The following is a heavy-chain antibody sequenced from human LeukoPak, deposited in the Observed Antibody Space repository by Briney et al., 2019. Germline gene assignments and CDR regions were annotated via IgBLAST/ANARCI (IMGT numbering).Heavy chain of an antibody. CDR2: INPSGGST. D-gene: IGHD1-1*01. J-gene: IGHJ4*02. V-gene: IGHV1-46*01. CDR3: ARSSNWNRFDY. CDR1: GYTFTSYY. Sequence: ASVKVSCKASGYTFTSYYIQWVRQAPGQGLEWMGIINPSGGSTTYAQKFQGRVTMTSDTSTSTVYMELSSLRSEDTAVYYCARSSNWNRFDYWGQGTLVTVSS.